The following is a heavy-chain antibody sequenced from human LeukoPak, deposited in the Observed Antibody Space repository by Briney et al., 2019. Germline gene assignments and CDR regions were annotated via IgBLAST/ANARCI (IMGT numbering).Heavy chain of an antibody. CDR1: GYMFTSYW. CDR3: ARLIGYTHYY. D-gene: IGHD5-18*01. Sequence: GESLKISCEGSGYMFTSYWIAWVRQMPGKGLEWMGIIYPGGSDTRYSPSFQGQVTISADKSISTAYLQWSSLKASDTAMYCCARLIGYTHYYWGQGTLVTVSS. J-gene: IGHJ4*02. CDR2: IYPGGSDT. V-gene: IGHV5-51*01.